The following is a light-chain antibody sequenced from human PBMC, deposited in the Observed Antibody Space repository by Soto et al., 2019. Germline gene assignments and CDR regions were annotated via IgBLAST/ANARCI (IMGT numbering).Light chain of an antibody. J-gene: IGLJ1*01. CDR1: SSNIGSNT. Sequence: QSVLTQPPSASGTPGQRVTISCSGSSSNIGSNTVNWYQQLPGTAPKLLIYSNNQRPSGVPDRFSGSKSGTSASLAISGLQSEAEADYYCAAWDDSLNGYVFGTRAKVT. CDR2: SNN. CDR3: AAWDDSLNGYV. V-gene: IGLV1-44*01.